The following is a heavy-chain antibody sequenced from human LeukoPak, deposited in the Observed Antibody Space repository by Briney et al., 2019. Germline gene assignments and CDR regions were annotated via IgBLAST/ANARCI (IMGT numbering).Heavy chain of an antibody. D-gene: IGHD1-1*01. J-gene: IGHJ4*02. Sequence: GASVKVSCKASGYTLTDYDILWGRQAPGRGLECMGGINPSSGTTDYAQRFQGRVTMTSDTSLNTAYMDLSSLRSDDTAVYYCATGGRRTPVPTGRPWAYWGQGTLVTVSS. CDR3: ATGGRRTPVPTGRPWAY. V-gene: IGHV1-2*02. CDR1: GYTLTDYD. CDR2: INPSSGTT.